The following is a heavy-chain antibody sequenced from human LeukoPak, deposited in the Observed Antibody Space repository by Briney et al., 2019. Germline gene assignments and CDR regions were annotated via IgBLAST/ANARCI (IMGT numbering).Heavy chain of an antibody. CDR1: GFIFGDYA. V-gene: IGHV3-49*04. CDR2: IRSKGYGGTA. J-gene: IGHJ4*02. D-gene: IGHD6-13*01. CDR3: TRGGQELGKGYFFDY. Sequence: GGSLRLSCTVSGFIFGDYAMSWVRQAPGKGLEWLSLIRSKGYGGTAEYAASVKGRLSVSRDDSRSIAYLQVDSLKTEDTGVYYCTRGGQELGKGYFFDYWGQGILVTVSS.